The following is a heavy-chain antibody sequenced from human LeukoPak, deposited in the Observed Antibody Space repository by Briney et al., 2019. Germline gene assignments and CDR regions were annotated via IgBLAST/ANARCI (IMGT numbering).Heavy chain of an antibody. J-gene: IGHJ4*02. CDR1: GGSFSGYY. Sequence: SETLSLTCAVYGGSFSGYYWSWIRQPPGKGLEWIGEINHSGSTNYNPSLKSRVTISVDTSKNQFSLKLSSVTAADTAVYYCARTYDYVWGSYRRFDYWGQGTPVTVSS. D-gene: IGHD3-16*02. CDR2: INHSGST. CDR3: ARTYDYVWGSYRRFDY. V-gene: IGHV4-34*01.